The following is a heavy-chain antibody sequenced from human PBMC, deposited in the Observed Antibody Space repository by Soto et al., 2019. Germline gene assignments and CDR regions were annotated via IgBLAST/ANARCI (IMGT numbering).Heavy chain of an antibody. Sequence: QLQLQESGSGLVKPSQTLSLTCTVSGGSVSSGGFSWSWIRQPPGKGLEWIGYIYPSGSTYYNPSLKSRVTISLDRSKNQFSLKLPSVTAADSAVYYCARGGDYYFDSWGQGTLVTVSS. CDR1: GGSVSSGGFS. V-gene: IGHV4-30-2*01. J-gene: IGHJ4*02. CDR3: ARGGDYYFDS. CDR2: IYPSGST. D-gene: IGHD2-21*01.